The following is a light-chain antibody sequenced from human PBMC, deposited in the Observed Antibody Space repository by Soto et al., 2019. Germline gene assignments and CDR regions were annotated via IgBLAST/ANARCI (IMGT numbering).Light chain of an antibody. J-gene: IGKJ5*01. Sequence: EIVLTRSPGTLSLSPGERATLSCRASQSVSSSYLAWYQQKPGQAPRLLIYGASSRATGIPDRFSGSGSGTDFTLTISRLEPEDFAVYYCQQYGSSPFITFGQGTRLEIK. V-gene: IGKV3-20*01. CDR3: QQYGSSPFIT. CDR1: QSVSSSY. CDR2: GAS.